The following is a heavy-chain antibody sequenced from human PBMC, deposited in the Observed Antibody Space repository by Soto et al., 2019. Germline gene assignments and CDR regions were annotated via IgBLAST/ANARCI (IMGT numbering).Heavy chain of an antibody. CDR3: ARVAATHDAFDV. CDR1: GFTFSSYA. V-gene: IGHV3-30-3*01. CDR2: KSYEGSNN. J-gene: IGHJ3*01. D-gene: IGHD2-15*01. Sequence: GGSLSLSCAASGFTFSSYAMHWVRPTPGKGLEWLTVKSYEGSNNYYADCVKGRFTNSRDNSKNTLYMQMNSLSPEHTAVYYCARVAATHDAFDVWGQGTMVTVSS.